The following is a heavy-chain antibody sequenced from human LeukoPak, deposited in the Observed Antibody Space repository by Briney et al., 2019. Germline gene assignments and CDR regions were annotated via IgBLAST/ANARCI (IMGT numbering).Heavy chain of an antibody. CDR1: GGSISSSSYY. CDR2: IYYSGST. Sequence: SETLSLTCTVSGGSISSSSYYWGWIRQPPGKGLEWIGSIYYSGSTYYNPSLKSRVTISVDTSKNQFSLKLSSVTAADTAVYYCARGGYYYGSGSRFAGGMDVWGQGTTVTVSS. CDR3: ARGGYYYGSGSRFAGGMDV. V-gene: IGHV4-39*07. D-gene: IGHD3-10*01. J-gene: IGHJ6*02.